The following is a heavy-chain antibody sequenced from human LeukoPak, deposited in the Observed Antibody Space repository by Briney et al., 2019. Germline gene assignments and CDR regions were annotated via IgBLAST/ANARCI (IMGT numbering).Heavy chain of an antibody. J-gene: IGHJ3*02. V-gene: IGHV4-59*08. CDR2: IYYSGST. CDR1: GGSISSYY. Sequence: SETLSLTCTVSGGSISSYYWSGIRQPPGKGLEWIGYIYYSGSTNYNPSLKSRVTISVDTSKNQFSLKLSSVTAADTAVYYCARSTTHDAFDIWGQGTMVTVSS. D-gene: IGHD2/OR15-2a*01. CDR3: ARSTTHDAFDI.